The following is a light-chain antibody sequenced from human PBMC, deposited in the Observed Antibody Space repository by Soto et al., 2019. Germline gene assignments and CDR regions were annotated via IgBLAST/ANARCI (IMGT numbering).Light chain of an antibody. Sequence: DIQMTQSPSSLSASVGDTVTFTCRLSQEITHFLAWYQQRPGKAPKLLIYGASILQSGVPSRFSGSGSGTDFTLTISSLQPEDVATYYCQNYDKESPATFGQGTKVDIK. J-gene: IGKJ1*01. CDR1: QEITHF. V-gene: IGKV1-27*01. CDR3: QNYDKESPAT. CDR2: GAS.